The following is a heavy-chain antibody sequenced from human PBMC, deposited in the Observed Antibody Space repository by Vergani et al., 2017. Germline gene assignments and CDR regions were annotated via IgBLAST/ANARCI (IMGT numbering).Heavy chain of an antibody. J-gene: IGHJ5*02. Sequence: QVQLQESGPGLVKPSETLSLTCSISGGSIGSYYWNWIRQTPGKGLEWIGYIYLGGTTTYNPSLESRVSLSANTSKNLLSLRLNAVTAADTAVYYCARGGTRTGWFDPWGQGTLVTVSS. CDR3: ARGGTRTGWFDP. V-gene: IGHV4-4*08. D-gene: IGHD1-1*01. CDR2: IYLGGTT. CDR1: GGSIGSYY.